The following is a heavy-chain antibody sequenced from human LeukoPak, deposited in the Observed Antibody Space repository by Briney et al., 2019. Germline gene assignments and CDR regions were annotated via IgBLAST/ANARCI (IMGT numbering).Heavy chain of an antibody. J-gene: IGHJ4*02. CDR1: GFTLNNAW. CDR2: IKRETDGGTI. Sequence: PGGSLRLSCAASGFTLNNAWMSWVRQAPGKGLEWLGRIKRETDGGTIDYADSVKGRFIISRDSSKNTLYLQMNSLRVEDTAVYYCAKPYGSGSYYSGGFDSWGQGTLVTVSS. CDR3: AKPYGSGSYYSGGFDS. V-gene: IGHV3-15*01. D-gene: IGHD3-10*01.